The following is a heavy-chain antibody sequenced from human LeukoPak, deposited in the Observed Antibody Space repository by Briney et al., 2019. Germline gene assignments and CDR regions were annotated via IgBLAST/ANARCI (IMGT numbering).Heavy chain of an antibody. V-gene: IGHV1-18*04. CDR3: ARDRITAADPYYFDY. CDR1: GYTFTGYY. Sequence: GASVKVSCKASGYTFTGYYMHWVRQAPGQGLEWMGWISAYNGNTNYAQKLQGTVTMTTDTSTNTAYMELRSLRSDDTAVYYCARDRITAADPYYFDYWGQGTLVTVSS. CDR2: ISAYNGNT. D-gene: IGHD6-13*01. J-gene: IGHJ4*02.